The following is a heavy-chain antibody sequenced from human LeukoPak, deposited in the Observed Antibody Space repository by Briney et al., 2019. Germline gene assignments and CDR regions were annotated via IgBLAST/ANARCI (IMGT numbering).Heavy chain of an antibody. CDR1: GGSFSGYY. J-gene: IGHJ6*03. Sequence: SETLSLTCAVYGGSFSGYYWSWIRQPPGKGLEWIGEINHSGSTNYNPPLKSRVTISVDTSKNQFSLKLSSVTAADTAVYYCASSYYYYYYMDVWGKGTTVTVSS. V-gene: IGHV4-34*01. CDR3: ASSYYYYYYMDV. CDR2: INHSGST.